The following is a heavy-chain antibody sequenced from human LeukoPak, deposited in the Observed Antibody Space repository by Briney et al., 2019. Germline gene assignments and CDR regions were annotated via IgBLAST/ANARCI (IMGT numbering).Heavy chain of an antibody. D-gene: IGHD1-26*01. CDR1: GGTFSSYA. CDR2: IIPILGIA. V-gene: IGHV1-69*04. CDR3: ARDEDSQWELDAFDI. J-gene: IGHJ3*02. Sequence: ASVKVSCKASGGTFSSYAISWVRQAPGQGLEWMGRIIPILGIANYAQKFQGRVTITADKSTSTAYMELSSLRSEDTAVYYCARDEDSQWELDAFDIWGQGTMVTVSS.